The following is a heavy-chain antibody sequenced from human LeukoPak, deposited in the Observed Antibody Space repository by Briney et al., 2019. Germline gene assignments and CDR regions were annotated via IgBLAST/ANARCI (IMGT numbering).Heavy chain of an antibody. Sequence: PGRSLRLSCAASGFTFYDYAMHWVRHAPGKGLEWVSGISWNSGSIGYADSVKGRFTISRDNAKNSLYLQMNSLRAEDTALYYCAKGAYSSSWYWFDPWGQGTLVAVSS. CDR3: AKGAYSSSWYWFDP. J-gene: IGHJ5*02. V-gene: IGHV3-9*01. CDR2: ISWNSGSI. CDR1: GFTFYDYA. D-gene: IGHD6-13*01.